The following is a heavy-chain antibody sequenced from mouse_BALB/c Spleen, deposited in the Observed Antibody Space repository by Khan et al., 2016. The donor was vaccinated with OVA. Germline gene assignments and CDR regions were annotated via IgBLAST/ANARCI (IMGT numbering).Heavy chain of an antibody. CDR2: ISSGGSYT. V-gene: IGHV5-9-3*01. D-gene: IGHD1-1*01. Sequence: EVELVESGGGLVKPGGSLKLSCAASGFTFRNYAMSWVRQTPEKMLEWVATISSGGSYTYYPDSVQGRFTISRDNAKNTLYLQMSSLRSEDTAIYYCARELFTTVVATPFAYWGQGTLVTVSA. CDR3: ARELFTTVVATPFAY. J-gene: IGHJ3*01. CDR1: GFTFRNYA.